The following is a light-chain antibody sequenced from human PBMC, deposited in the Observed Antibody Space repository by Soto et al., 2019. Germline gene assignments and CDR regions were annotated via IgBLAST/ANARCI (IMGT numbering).Light chain of an antibody. Sequence: QSVLTQPASVSGSPGQSITISCTGTSSDVGGYNYVSWYQQHPGKAPKLMIYEVSNRPSGVSNRFSGSKSGNTASLTISGLQAEDEADDYCSSYTSRSTLDYVFGSGTKVTVL. J-gene: IGLJ1*01. CDR3: SSYTSRSTLDYV. CDR1: SSDVGGYNY. V-gene: IGLV2-14*01. CDR2: EVS.